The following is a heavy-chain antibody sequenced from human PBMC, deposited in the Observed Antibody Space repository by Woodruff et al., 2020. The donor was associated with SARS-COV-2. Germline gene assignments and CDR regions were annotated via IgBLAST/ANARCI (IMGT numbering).Heavy chain of an antibody. CDR3: ARRRPGIAHDDY. D-gene: IGHD6-13*01. V-gene: IGHV3-48*03. J-gene: IGHJ4*02. Sequence: TITRDNAKNSLYLQMNSLRAEDTAVYYCARRRPGIAHDDYWGQGTLVTVSS.